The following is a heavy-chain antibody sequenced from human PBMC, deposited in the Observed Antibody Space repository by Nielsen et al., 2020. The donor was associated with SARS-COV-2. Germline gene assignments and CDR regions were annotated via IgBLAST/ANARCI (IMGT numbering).Heavy chain of an antibody. CDR2: INPSGGST. J-gene: IGHJ4*02. Sequence: ASVKVSCKASGYTFTSYDINWVRQATGQGLEWMGIINPSGGSTSYAQKFQGRVTMTRDTSTSTVYMELSSLRSEDTAVYYCARAFSYYDSSGPDYDLDYWGQGTLVTVSS. D-gene: IGHD3-22*01. CDR1: GYTFTSYD. CDR3: ARAFSYYDSSGPDYDLDY. V-gene: IGHV1-46*01.